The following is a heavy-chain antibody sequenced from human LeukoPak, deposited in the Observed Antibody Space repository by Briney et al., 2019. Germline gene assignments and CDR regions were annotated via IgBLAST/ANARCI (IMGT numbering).Heavy chain of an antibody. V-gene: IGHV4-61*02. Sequence: PSETLSLTCTVSGGSISSGSYYWSWIRQPAGKGLEWIGRIYTSGSTNYNPSLKSRVTISVDTSKNQFSLKLSSVTAADTAVYYCARHGKRGRVDYWGQGTLVTVSS. D-gene: IGHD3-10*01. CDR2: IYTSGST. CDR3: ARHGKRGRVDY. CDR1: GGSISSGSYY. J-gene: IGHJ4*02.